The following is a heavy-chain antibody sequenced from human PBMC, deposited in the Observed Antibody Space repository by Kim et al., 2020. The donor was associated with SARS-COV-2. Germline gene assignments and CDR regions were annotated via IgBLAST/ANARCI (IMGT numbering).Heavy chain of an antibody. V-gene: IGHV3-30*18. CDR1: GFTFTSYG. CDR3: AKDVSGYFGSGSNS. Sequence: GGSRRLSCAASGFTFTSYGMHWVRQAPGKGLEWVAIISYDGSNQYYADSVKGRFIISRDNSKNTVYLQMNSLRTEDTAVYFCAKDVSGYFGSGSNSWGQGTLVTVSS. CDR2: ISYDGSNQ. J-gene: IGHJ4*02. D-gene: IGHD3-10*01.